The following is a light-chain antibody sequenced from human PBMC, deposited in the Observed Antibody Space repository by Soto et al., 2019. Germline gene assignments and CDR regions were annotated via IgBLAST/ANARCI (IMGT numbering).Light chain of an antibody. Sequence: QSVLTQPPSASGSPGQSVTISCTGTSSDVGGYDYVSWYRQHPGKAPELMIYDVSNRPSGVPDRFSGSKSGNTASLTVSGLQAEDEADYYCSSYAGSNNLVFVTGTKVTV. V-gene: IGLV2-8*01. CDR3: SSYAGSNNLV. CDR2: DVS. J-gene: IGLJ1*01. CDR1: SSDVGGYDY.